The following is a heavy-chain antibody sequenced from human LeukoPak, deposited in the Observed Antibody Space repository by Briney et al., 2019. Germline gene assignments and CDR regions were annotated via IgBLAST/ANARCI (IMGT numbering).Heavy chain of an antibody. CDR3: ARLRKGRYFDYFFEK. D-gene: IGHD3-9*01. CDR1: GGSVSTINSY. Sequence: PSETLSLTCTVSGGSVSTINSYWGWVRQPPGKGLEWIGNVYYSGSANYSPFLSSRFTMSVDTSKIRFSLKMTSVTGADTAFYFCARLRKGRYFDYFFEKWGQGTLVTVSS. J-gene: IGHJ4*02. V-gene: IGHV4-39*02. CDR2: VYYSGSA.